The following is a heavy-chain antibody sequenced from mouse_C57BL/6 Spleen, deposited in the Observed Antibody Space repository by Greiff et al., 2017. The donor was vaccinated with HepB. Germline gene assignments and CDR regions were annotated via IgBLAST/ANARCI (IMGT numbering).Heavy chain of an antibody. J-gene: IGHJ2*01. CDR3: ARRAGAHATFDY. Sequence: QVQLQQSGPELVKPGASVKISCKASGYAFSSSWMNWVKQRPGKGLEWIGRIYPGDGDTNYNGKFKGKATLTAYKSSSTAYMQLSSLTSEDSAVYFCARRAGAHATFDYWGQGTTLTVSS. D-gene: IGHD3-2*02. CDR2: IYPGDGDT. CDR1: GYAFSSSW. V-gene: IGHV1-82*01.